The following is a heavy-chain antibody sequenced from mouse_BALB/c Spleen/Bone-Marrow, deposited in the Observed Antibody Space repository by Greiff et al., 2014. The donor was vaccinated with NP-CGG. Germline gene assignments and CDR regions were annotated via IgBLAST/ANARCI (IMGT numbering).Heavy chain of an antibody. Sequence: DVMLVESGGGLVQPGGSLKLSCAASGFDFSRYWMSWVRQAPGKGLEWIGEINPDSSTINYTPSLKDKFIISRDNAKNTLHLQMSKVRSEDTALYYCTRLGYYGGSAYWGQGTLVTVSA. CDR3: TRLGYYGGSAY. D-gene: IGHD2-3*01. V-gene: IGHV4-1*02. CDR2: INPDSSTI. CDR1: GFDFSRYW. J-gene: IGHJ3*01.